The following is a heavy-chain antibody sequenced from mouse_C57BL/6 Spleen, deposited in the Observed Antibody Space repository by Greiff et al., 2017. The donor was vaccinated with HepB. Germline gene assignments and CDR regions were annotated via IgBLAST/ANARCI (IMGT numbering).Heavy chain of an antibody. CDR3: ASITTVVATDLYFDV. D-gene: IGHD1-1*01. J-gene: IGHJ1*03. V-gene: IGHV1-81*01. CDR1: GYTFTSYG. CDR2: IYPRSGNT. Sequence: VKLVESGAELARPGASVKLSCKASGYTFTSYGISWVKQRTGQGLEWIGEIYPRSGNTYYNEKFKGKATLTADKSSSTAYMELRSLTSEDSAVYFCASITTVVATDLYFDVWGTGTTVTVSS.